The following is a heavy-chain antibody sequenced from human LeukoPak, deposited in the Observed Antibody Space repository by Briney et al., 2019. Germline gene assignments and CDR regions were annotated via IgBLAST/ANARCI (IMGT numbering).Heavy chain of an antibody. CDR3: ARDGTAMVWDYDAFDI. D-gene: IGHD5-18*01. J-gene: IGHJ3*02. CDR2: INPSGGST. Sequence: ASVKVSCKASGYTFTSYYIHWVRQAPGQGLEWMGIINPSGGSTSYAQKFQGRVTMTRDTSTSTVYMELSSLRSEDTAVYYCARDGTAMVWDYDAFDIWGQGTMVTVSS. CDR1: GYTFTSYY. V-gene: IGHV1-46*01.